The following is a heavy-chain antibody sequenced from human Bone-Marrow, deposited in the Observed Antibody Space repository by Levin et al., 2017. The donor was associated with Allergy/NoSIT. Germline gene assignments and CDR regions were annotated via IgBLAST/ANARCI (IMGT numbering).Heavy chain of an antibody. V-gene: IGHV4-59*08. J-gene: IGHJ4*02. CDR1: GGSISSSY. CDR2: IYYSGST. D-gene: IGHD5-18*01. Sequence: SQTLSLPCTVSGGSISSSYWSWLRQPPGKGLEWIGYIYYSGSTNYNPSLKSRVTISVDTSKNQFSLKLSSVTAADTAVYYCARRPGYSYGYGGYYFDYWGQGTLVTVSS. CDR3: ARRPGYSYGYGGYYFDY.